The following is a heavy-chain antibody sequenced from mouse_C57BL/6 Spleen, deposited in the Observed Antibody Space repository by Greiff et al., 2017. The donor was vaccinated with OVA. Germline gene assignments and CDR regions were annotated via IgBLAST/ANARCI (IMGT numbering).Heavy chain of an antibody. CDR2: ISSGSSTI. V-gene: IGHV5-17*01. D-gene: IGHD1-1*01. Sequence: EVQGVESGGGLVKPGGSLKLSCAASGFTFSDYGMHWVRQAPEKGLEWVAYISSGSSTIYYADTVKGRFTISRDNAKNTLFLQMTSLRSEDTAMYYCARGELRGYYYAMDYWGQGTSVTVSS. CDR1: GFTFSDYG. J-gene: IGHJ4*01. CDR3: ARGELRGYYYAMDY.